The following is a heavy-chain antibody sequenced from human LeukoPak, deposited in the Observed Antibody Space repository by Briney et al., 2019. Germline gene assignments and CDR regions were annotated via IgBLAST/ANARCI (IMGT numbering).Heavy chain of an antibody. CDR2: IYYSGST. J-gene: IGHJ4*02. V-gene: IGHV4-34*01. CDR3: ARHRSSWYFRVHHYYFDY. CDR1: GGSFSGYY. D-gene: IGHD6-13*01. Sequence: SETLSLTCVVYGGSFSGYYWSWIRQPPGKGLEWIGSIYYSGSTYYNPSLKSRVTISEDTSKNQFSLKLSSVTAADTAVYYCARHRSSWYFRVHHYYFDYWGQGTLVTVSS.